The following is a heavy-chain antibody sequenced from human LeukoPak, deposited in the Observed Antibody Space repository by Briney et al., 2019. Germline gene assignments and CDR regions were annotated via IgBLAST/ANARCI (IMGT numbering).Heavy chain of an antibody. J-gene: IGHJ4*02. CDR2: ISSSGSSI. D-gene: IGHD6-13*01. CDR3: ARGTAAAKIDS. CDR1: GFTFSRYS. V-gene: IGHV3-21*01. Sequence: GGSLRLSCAASGFTFSRYSMNLVRQAPGQGLEWVSSISSSGSSIYYADSVKGRFTISRDNAKNSLYLQMNSLRAEDTAVYYCARGTAAAKIDSWGQGTLVTVSS.